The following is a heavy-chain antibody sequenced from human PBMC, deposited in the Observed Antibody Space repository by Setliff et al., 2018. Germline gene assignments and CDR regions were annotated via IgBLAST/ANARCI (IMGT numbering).Heavy chain of an antibody. CDR3: ARGGTFRYFDY. D-gene: IGHD5-12*01. Sequence: SETLSLTCTVPGGSISSISYYWGWIRQPPGEGLEWIGTVYYSGIANYSPSLKSRLTISVDTSKNQFSLKLRSVTAADTAVYYCARGGTFRYFDYWGQGTPVTVSS. CDR1: GGSISSISYY. J-gene: IGHJ4*02. CDR2: VYYSGIA. V-gene: IGHV4-39*07.